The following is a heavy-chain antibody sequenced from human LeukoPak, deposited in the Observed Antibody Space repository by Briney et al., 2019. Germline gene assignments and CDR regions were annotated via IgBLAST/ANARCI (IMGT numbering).Heavy chain of an antibody. CDR3: TRRVRWSGGGETDY. D-gene: IGHD3-16*01. CDR1: GFTFNNAW. Sequence: GGSLRLSCAASGFTFNNAWMNWVRQAPGKGLEWVGRIRSKANSYATAYAASVKGRFTISRDDSKNTAYLQMNSLKTEDTAVYYCTRRVRWSGGGETDYWGQGTLVTVSS. J-gene: IGHJ4*02. CDR2: IRSKANSYAT. V-gene: IGHV3-73*01.